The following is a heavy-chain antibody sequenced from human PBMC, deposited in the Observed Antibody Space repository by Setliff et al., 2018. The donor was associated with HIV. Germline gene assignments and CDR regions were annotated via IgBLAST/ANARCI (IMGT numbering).Heavy chain of an antibody. Sequence: SETLSLTCAVYGGSFSGYYWSWIRQPPGKGLEWIGEINHSGSTNHNASLKSRVTLSVDTSKKQFSLKLRSVTAADTAVYYCASLGYCSGVRCYQPSYYYYGLDVWGQGTTVTVSS. J-gene: IGHJ6*02. CDR3: ASLGYCSGVRCYQPSYYYYGLDV. CDR1: GGSFSGYY. D-gene: IGHD2-15*01. CDR2: INHSGST. V-gene: IGHV4-34*01.